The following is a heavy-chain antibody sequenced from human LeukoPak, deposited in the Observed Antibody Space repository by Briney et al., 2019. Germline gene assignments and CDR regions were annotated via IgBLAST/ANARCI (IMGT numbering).Heavy chain of an antibody. V-gene: IGHV1-46*01. CDR3: ARVVPRYYDTSGANWFDP. Sequence: ASVKVSCKASGYAFTRHYMHWVRQAPGQGLEWMGLINPSGSSTIYAQKFQGRVTMTRDMSTSTDYMELSSLRSEDTAVYFCARVVPRYYDTSGANWFDPWGQGTLVTVSS. D-gene: IGHD3-22*01. CDR1: GYAFTRHY. CDR2: INPSGSST. J-gene: IGHJ5*02.